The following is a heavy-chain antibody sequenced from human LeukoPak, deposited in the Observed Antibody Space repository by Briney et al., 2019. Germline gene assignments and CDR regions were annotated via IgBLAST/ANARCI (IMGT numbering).Heavy chain of an antibody. J-gene: IGHJ4*02. CDR2: ISSTSFYI. CDR3: ARVADYYDGSGYYPLDY. V-gene: IGHV3-21*01. CDR1: GFTFSSYT. D-gene: IGHD3-22*01. Sequence: GGSLRLSCAASGFTFSSYTVNWVRQAPGYGLEWVSAISSTSFYIYYADSVKGRFTISRDNAKNSLYLHMNSLRTEDTAVYYCARVADYYDGSGYYPLDYWGQGTLVTVSS.